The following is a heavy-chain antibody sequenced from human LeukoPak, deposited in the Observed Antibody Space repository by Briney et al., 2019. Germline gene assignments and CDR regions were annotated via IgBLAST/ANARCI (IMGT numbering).Heavy chain of an antibody. J-gene: IGHJ4*02. CDR1: GFTFNSYY. Sequence: PGGSLRLSCAASGFTFNSYYMNWVRQAPGKGLEWVSCISSSSSYIYYADSVKGRFTISRDNAKNSLYLQMNSLRAEDTAVYYCARGSEDIVVVPAAIPLDYWGQGTLVTVSS. D-gene: IGHD2-2*01. V-gene: IGHV3-21*01. CDR2: ISSSSSYI. CDR3: ARGSEDIVVVPAAIPLDY.